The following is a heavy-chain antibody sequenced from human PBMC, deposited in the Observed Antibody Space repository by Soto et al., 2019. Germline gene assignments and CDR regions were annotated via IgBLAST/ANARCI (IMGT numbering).Heavy chain of an antibody. V-gene: IGHV4-39*01. CDR1: GGSISSSSYY. D-gene: IGHD3-3*01. Sequence: QLQLQESGPGLVKPSETLSLTCTVSGGSISSSSYYWGWIRQPPGKGLEWIGSIYYSGSTYYNPSLKGRVTISVDTSKNQFSLKLSSVTAADTAVYYCASSSITIFGVVISYSYFDYWGQGTLVTVSS. J-gene: IGHJ4*02. CDR2: IYYSGST. CDR3: ASSSITIFGVVISYSYFDY.